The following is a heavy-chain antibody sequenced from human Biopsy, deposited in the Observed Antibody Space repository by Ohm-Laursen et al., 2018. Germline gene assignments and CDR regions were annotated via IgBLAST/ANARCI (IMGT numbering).Heavy chain of an antibody. D-gene: IGHD6-6*01. V-gene: IGHV1-8*01. CDR2: MIPSSGKT. J-gene: IGHJ5*02. Sequence: ASVKVSCKASGYSFSTYDVNWVRLARGQGLEWMGWMIPSSGKTGYAQRFQGRVTLTMNTSISTAYMELSGLRSEDTAVYFCARGYSRRVSIFEASIYWFDTWGQGTLVTVSS. CDR1: GYSFSTYD. CDR3: ARGYSRRVSIFEASIYWFDT.